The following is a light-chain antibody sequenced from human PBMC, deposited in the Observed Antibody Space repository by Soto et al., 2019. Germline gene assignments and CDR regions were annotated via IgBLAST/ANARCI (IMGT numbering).Light chain of an antibody. CDR3: SSYAGSNNLV. Sequence: QSVLTQPPSASGSPGQSVIISCTGTSSDVGGYNYVSWYQQHPGKAPKLMIYEVSKRPSGVPDRFSGSKSGNTASLTVSGLQAEDEAEYYCSSYAGSNNLVFGGGTKVTVL. V-gene: IGLV2-8*01. CDR1: SSDVGGYNY. J-gene: IGLJ2*01. CDR2: EVS.